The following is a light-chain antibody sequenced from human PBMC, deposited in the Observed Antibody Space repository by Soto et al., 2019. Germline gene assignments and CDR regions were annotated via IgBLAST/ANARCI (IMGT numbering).Light chain of an antibody. Sequence: EIVLTQSPGTLSLSPGERATLSCRASQSVSSSYLAWYQQKPGQAPRLLIYGASSRATGIPDRFSGSWSGTDLTLTISRLEPEDFAVYYCQQYGSSLRTFGQGTKVEIK. CDR2: GAS. J-gene: IGKJ1*01. CDR1: QSVSSSY. CDR3: QQYGSSLRT. V-gene: IGKV3-20*01.